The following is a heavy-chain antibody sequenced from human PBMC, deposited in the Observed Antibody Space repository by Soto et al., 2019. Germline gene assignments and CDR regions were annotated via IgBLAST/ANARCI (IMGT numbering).Heavy chain of an antibody. J-gene: IGHJ4*02. CDR2: MNPNSGIT. V-gene: IGHV1-8*01. CDR3: ARTAYCSSTTCSTSKEWYYFEY. CDR1: AYTFTSYD. D-gene: IGHD2-2*01. Sequence: QVQLVQSGAEVKKPGASVKVACTGSAYTFTSYDINWVRQAAGQGLEWLGWMNPNSGITGYADKFQGRVIMTRNTSISTAYMELSSLRSEDTAVYYCARTAYCSSTTCSTSKEWYYFEYWGQGTLVTVSS.